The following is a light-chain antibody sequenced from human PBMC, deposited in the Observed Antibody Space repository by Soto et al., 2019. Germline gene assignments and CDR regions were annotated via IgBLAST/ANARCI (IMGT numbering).Light chain of an antibody. CDR3: QHYDNLPLT. Sequence: DIQMTQSPSSLSASVGDRVTITCQASQAISNYLNWYQQKPGKAPKLLIYDASNVETEVPSRFSGSVSGTDFTFTISSLQPEDIATYYCQHYDNLPLTFGPGTKVEIK. V-gene: IGKV1-33*01. CDR1: QAISNY. J-gene: IGKJ3*01. CDR2: DAS.